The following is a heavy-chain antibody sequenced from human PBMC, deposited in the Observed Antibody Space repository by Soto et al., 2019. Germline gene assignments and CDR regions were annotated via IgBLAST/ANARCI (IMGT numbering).Heavy chain of an antibody. V-gene: IGHV1-2*02. Sequence: ASVKVSCKASGYTFTGYYMHWVRQAPGQGLEWMGWINPNSGGTNYAQKFQGRVTMTRDTSISTAYMGLSRLRSDDTAVYYCARVENNWNYYYGMDVWGQGTTVTSP. J-gene: IGHJ6*02. CDR2: INPNSGGT. CDR3: ARVENNWNYYYGMDV. D-gene: IGHD1-20*01. CDR1: GYTFTGYY.